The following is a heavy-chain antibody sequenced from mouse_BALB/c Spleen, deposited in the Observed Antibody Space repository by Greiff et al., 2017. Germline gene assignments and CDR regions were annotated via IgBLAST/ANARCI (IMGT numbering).Heavy chain of an antibody. Sequence: QVQLQQSGPELVKPGASVKMSCKASGYTFTSYWINWVKQRPGQGLEWIGDIYPGRGITNYNEKFKSKATLTLDTSSSTAYMQLSSLTSEDSAVYYCSRGYHRSYAMDYWGQGTSVTVSS. CDR2: IYPGRGIT. V-gene: IGHV1-55*01. D-gene: IGHD2-14*01. CDR3: SRGYHRSYAMDY. CDR1: GYTFTSYW. J-gene: IGHJ4*01.